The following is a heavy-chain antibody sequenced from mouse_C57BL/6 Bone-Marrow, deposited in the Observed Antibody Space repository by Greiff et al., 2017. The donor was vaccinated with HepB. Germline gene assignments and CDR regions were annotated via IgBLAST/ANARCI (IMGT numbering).Heavy chain of an antibody. D-gene: IGHD5-5*01. V-gene: IGHV5-4*03. CDR2: ISDGGSYT. Sequence: EVKLVESGGGLVKPGGSLKLSCAASGFTFSSYAMPWVRQTPEQRLEWVATISDGGSYTYYPDNVKGRFTISRDNAKNNPYLQMSHLKSEDTAIYYCARDHYPYWGQKTLVTVSA. CDR3: ARDHYPY. CDR1: GFTFSSYA. J-gene: IGHJ3*01.